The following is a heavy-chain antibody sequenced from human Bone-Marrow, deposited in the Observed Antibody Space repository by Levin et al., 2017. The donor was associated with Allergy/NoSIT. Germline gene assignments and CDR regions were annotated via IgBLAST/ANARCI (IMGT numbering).Heavy chain of an antibody. CDR3: ARAGGDFDYWLHFDS. CDR2: IIPVFGTP. D-gene: IGHD5-24*01. Sequence: GGSLRLSCQASGGPFNNFALNWVRQAPGQGLEWMGAIIPVFGTPKYAQKFQGRVTIIADESTSTVHMELRSLTSEDTAMYYCARAGGDFDYWLHFDSWGQGTLVTVSS. CDR1: GGPFNNFA. J-gene: IGHJ4*02. V-gene: IGHV1-69*01.